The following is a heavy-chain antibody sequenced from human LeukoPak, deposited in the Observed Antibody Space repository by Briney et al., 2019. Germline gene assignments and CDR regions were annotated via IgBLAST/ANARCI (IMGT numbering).Heavy chain of an antibody. V-gene: IGHV1-8*02. J-gene: IGHJ4*02. CDR3: ASSSGGDGYNPDFDY. CDR2: MNPNSGNT. CDR1: GYTFTSYG. Sequence: ASVKVSCKASGYTFTSYGISWVRQAPGQGLEWMGWMNPNSGNTGYAQKFQGRVTMTRNTSISTAYMELSSLRSEDTAVYYCASSSGGDGYNPDFDYWGQGTLVTVSS. D-gene: IGHD5-24*01.